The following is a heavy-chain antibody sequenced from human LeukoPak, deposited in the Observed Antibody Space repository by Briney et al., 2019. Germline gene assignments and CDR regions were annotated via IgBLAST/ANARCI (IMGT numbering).Heavy chain of an antibody. V-gene: IGHV3-74*01. D-gene: IGHD3-10*01. CDR3: ARGGGVIIRGFDY. CDR2: INSDGSST. CDR1: GFTFSSYW. Sequence: GGSLRLSCAASGFTFSSYWMHWVRQAPGKGLVWVSRINSDGSSTSYADSVKGRFTISRDHAKNTLYLQMNSLRAEDTAVYYCARGGGVIIRGFDYWGQGTLVTVSS. J-gene: IGHJ4*02.